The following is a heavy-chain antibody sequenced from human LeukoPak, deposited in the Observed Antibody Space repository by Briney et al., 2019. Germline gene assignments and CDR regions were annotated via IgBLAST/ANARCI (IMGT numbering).Heavy chain of an antibody. V-gene: IGHV3-33*01. CDR1: GFTFSSYG. CDR3: ARGWNDWNYFDY. J-gene: IGHJ4*02. Sequence: GGSLRLSCAASGFTFSSYGMHWVRQAPGKGLEWVAVIWYDGSNKYYADSVKGRFTISRDNSKNTLYLQMNSLRAEDTAVYYCARGWNDWNYFDYWGQGTLVTVSS. D-gene: IGHD3-9*01. CDR2: IWYDGSNK.